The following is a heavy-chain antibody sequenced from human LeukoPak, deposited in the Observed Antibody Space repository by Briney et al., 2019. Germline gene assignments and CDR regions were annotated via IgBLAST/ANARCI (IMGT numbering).Heavy chain of an antibody. Sequence: GGSLRLSCCASGFTFSSYEMNWVRQAPRKGLEWVSYISSSGSTIYYADSVKGRFTISRDNAKNSLYLQMNSLRAEDTAVYYCAREGIVGATRVTDSWGQGTLVTVSS. CDR3: AREGIVGATRVTDS. J-gene: IGHJ4*02. CDR2: ISSSGSTI. D-gene: IGHD1-26*01. V-gene: IGHV3-48*03. CDR1: GFTFSSYE.